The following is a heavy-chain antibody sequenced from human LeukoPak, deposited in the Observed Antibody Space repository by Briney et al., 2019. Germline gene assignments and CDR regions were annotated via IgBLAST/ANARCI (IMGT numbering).Heavy chain of an antibody. CDR2: ISSSSSHI. J-gene: IGHJ3*02. CDR1: GFPVNRNH. Sequence: NPGGSLRLSCAASGFPVNRNHMSWVRQAPGKGLEWVSSISSSSSHIYYADSVKGRFTISRENDNNSLYLQMNSLRAEDTAVYYCAGGKRWLLDALDIWGQGTMVTVSS. CDR3: AGGKRWLLDALDI. D-gene: IGHD5-24*01. V-gene: IGHV3-21*01.